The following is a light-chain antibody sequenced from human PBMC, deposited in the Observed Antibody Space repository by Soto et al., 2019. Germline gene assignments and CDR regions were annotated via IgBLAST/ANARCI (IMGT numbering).Light chain of an antibody. Sequence: DIQMTQSPSSLSASVGDRVTITCRASESINRYLNWYQQKPGKAPKLLIYAASSLQSGVPSRFSGSGSATDFTFTISSLQPEDFATYYCQQSYSTPFTFGPGTKVDI. CDR3: QQSYSTPFT. CDR2: AAS. CDR1: ESINRY. J-gene: IGKJ3*01. V-gene: IGKV1-39*01.